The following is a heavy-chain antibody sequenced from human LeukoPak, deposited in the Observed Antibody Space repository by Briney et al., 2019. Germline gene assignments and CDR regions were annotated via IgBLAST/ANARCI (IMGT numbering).Heavy chain of an antibody. CDR3: ASGTFDGPLYGTYWYFHV. CDR2: IYSNGNT. D-gene: IGHD1-14*01. V-gene: IGHV4-59*01. Sequence: SETLSLTCAVSGASINNNYWTWVRQPPGKGLAWIGYIYSNGNTNYNPSLKGRVTMSIETSKNQFSLQLPSVTAADTAVYYCASGTFDGPLYGTYWYFHVWGRGTLVTVSS. J-gene: IGHJ2*01. CDR1: GASINNNY.